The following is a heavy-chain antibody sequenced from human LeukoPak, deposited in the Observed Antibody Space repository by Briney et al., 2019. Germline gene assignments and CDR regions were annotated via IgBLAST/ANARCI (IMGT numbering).Heavy chain of an antibody. V-gene: IGHV3-7*04. Sequence: PGGSLRLSCAASGFTFSGYWMSWVSQAPGKGLEWVAHIKQDGSEKYYVDSVKGRFTISRDNAKNSLYLQLNSLRLEDTAVYYCARLRYAPDVWGQGTLVTVSS. D-gene: IGHD2-2*01. CDR1: GFTFSGYW. CDR2: IKQDGSEK. CDR3: ARLRYAPDV. J-gene: IGHJ4*02.